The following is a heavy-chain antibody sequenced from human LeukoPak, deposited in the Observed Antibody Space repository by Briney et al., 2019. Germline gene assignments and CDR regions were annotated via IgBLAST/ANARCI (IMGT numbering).Heavy chain of an antibody. V-gene: IGHV4-38-2*02. J-gene: IGHJ4*02. D-gene: IGHD3-22*01. CDR2: IHHSGST. Sequence: PSETLSLTCTASGFSIRNGYYWGWIRQPPGKGLEWIGSIHHSGSTYYNPSLKSRVTISVNTSKNQFSPKLSSVTAADTAVYYCARVEYGSSGYYYVFAYWGQGILVTVSS. CDR3: ARVEYGSSGYYYVFAY. CDR1: GFSIRNGYY.